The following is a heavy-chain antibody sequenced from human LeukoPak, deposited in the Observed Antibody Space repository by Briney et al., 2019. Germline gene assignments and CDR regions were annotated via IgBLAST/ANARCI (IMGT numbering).Heavy chain of an antibody. Sequence: GGSLRLSCAASGFIFSNYGMHWVRQAPGKGLEWVAVISYDGSNKYYADSVKGRFTVSRDNSKNTLYLQKDSLRVEDTAVYYCARGLAANWFDPWGQGTLVTVSS. D-gene: IGHD3/OR15-3a*01. CDR3: ARGLAANWFDP. CDR1: GFIFSNYG. CDR2: ISYDGSNK. J-gene: IGHJ5*02. V-gene: IGHV3-30*03.